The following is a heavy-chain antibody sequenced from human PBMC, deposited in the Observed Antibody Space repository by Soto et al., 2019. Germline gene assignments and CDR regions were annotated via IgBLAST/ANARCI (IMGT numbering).Heavy chain of an antibody. CDR2: ISPLNGNT. D-gene: IGHD2-21*02. J-gene: IGHJ4*02. CDR3: AREGNVGVTQMWYFDY. Sequence: ASVKVSCKTSGCTFASYHIHWVRQAPGQGLEWMGIISPLNGNTDYPEKLRGRVTLTRDTSTTTVHMELTSLTSDDTALYYCAREGNVGVTQMWYFDYWGQGTLVTVSS. V-gene: IGHV1-46*01. CDR1: GCTFASYH.